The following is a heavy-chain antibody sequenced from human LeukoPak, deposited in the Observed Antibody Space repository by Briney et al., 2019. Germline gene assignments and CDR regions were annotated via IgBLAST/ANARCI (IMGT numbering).Heavy chain of an antibody. D-gene: IGHD3-22*01. CDR1: GDFISTYY. Sequence: PSETLSLTCTVSGDFISTYYWSWIRQPAGKGLEWVGRIYTSGTTNYNPSLKSRVTMSVDTSKNQFSLKLSSVTAADTAVYYCARGPDYYDSSGYFRRWGQGTLVTVSS. J-gene: IGHJ4*02. V-gene: IGHV4-4*07. CDR3: ARGPDYYDSSGYFRR. CDR2: IYTSGTT.